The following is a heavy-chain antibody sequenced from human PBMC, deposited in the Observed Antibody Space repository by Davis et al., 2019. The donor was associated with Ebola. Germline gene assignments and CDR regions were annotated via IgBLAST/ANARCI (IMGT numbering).Heavy chain of an antibody. J-gene: IGHJ6*03. CDR1: SGSVNSNVYS. Sequence: MPSETLSLTCTVASGSVNSNVYSWNWIRQPPEKGLEWIGFIYNRGTTNYNPSPNSRVTISKDTSRNQFSLELRSVTAADTAVYYCAALFSGSYLAYVDVWGKGTTVTVS. CDR2: IYNRGTT. V-gene: IGHV4-61*08. D-gene: IGHD1-26*01. CDR3: AALFSGSYLAYVDV.